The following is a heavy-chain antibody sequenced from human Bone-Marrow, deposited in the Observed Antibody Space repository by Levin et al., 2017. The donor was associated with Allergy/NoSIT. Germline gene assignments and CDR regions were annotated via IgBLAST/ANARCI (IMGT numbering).Heavy chain of an antibody. J-gene: IGHJ5*02. CDR3: ARVSTTLVHWFDP. V-gene: IGHV1-46*01. CDR2: INPSGGST. Sequence: GESLKISCKASGYTFTSYYMHWVRQAPGQGLEWMGIINPSGGSTSYAQKFQGRVTMTRDTSTSTVYMELSSLRSEDTAVYYCARVSTTLVHWFDPWGQGTLVTVSS. CDR1: GYTFTSYY. D-gene: IGHD4-23*01.